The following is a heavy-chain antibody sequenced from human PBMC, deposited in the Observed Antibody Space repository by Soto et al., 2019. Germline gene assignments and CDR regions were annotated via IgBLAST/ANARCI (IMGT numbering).Heavy chain of an antibody. CDR1: GGSISSYY. J-gene: IGHJ4*02. V-gene: IGHV4-59*08. CDR3: ARHVAGPYYDILTGYFDY. D-gene: IGHD3-9*01. Sequence: SETLPLTCTVSGGSISSYYWSWIRQPPGKGLEWIGYIYYSGSTNYNPSLKGRVTIPVDTSKNQFSLKLSSVTAADTAVYYCARHVAGPYYDILTGYFDYWGQGTLVTVSS. CDR2: IYYSGST.